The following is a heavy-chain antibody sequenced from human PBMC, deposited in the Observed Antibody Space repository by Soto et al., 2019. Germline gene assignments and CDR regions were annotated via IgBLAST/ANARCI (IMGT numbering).Heavy chain of an antibody. CDR1: GGTFSSYA. CDR2: IIPIFGTA. Sequence: SVKVSCKASGGTFSSYAISWVRQAPGQGLEWMGGIIPIFGTANYAQKFQGRVTITADESTSTAYMELSSLRSEDTAVYYCATDSSGYHAFDYWGQGTLVTVSS. D-gene: IGHD3-22*01. CDR3: ATDSSGYHAFDY. V-gene: IGHV1-69*13. J-gene: IGHJ4*02.